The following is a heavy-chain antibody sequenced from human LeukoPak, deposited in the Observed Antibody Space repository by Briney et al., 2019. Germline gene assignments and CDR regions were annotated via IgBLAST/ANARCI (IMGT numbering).Heavy chain of an antibody. CDR3: AKGAYDYTEIAYFDS. CDR1: GFTSTNYA. CDR2: LIGSSGST. J-gene: IGHJ4*02. Sequence: GGSLRPSCAASGFTSTNYAMNWVHQAPGKGLEWVSVLIGSSGSTDYADSVKGRFTISRDISKNTLFLQMNSLRAEDTAIYYCAKGAYDYTEIAYFDSWGQGTLVTVSS. D-gene: IGHD5-12*01. V-gene: IGHV3-23*01.